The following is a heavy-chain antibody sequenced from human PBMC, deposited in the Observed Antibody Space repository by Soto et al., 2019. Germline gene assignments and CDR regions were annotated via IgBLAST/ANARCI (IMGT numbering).Heavy chain of an antibody. CDR1: GCTFSSYA. J-gene: IGHJ6*02. D-gene: IGHD4-17*01. V-gene: IGHV1-69*06. Sequence: SVKVSCKASGCTFSSYAISWVRQAPGQGLEWMGGIIPIFGTANYAQKFQGRVTITADKSTSTAYMELSSLRSEDTAVYYCARSSVTTDYYYYGMDVWGQGTTVTVSS. CDR3: ARSSVTTDYYYYGMDV. CDR2: IIPIFGTA.